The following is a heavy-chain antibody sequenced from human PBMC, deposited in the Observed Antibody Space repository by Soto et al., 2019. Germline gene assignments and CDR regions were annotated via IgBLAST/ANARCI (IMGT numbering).Heavy chain of an antibody. CDR3: AKANYDFWSGRFDY. Sequence: EVQLVESGGGLVQPGRSLRLSCAASGFTFDDYAMHWVRQAPGKGLEWVSGISWNSGSIGYADSVKGRFTISRDNAKNSLYLQMNSLRAEDTALYYCAKANYDFWSGRFDYWGQGTLVTVSS. V-gene: IGHV3-9*01. CDR1: GFTFDDYA. J-gene: IGHJ4*02. D-gene: IGHD3-3*01. CDR2: ISWNSGSI.